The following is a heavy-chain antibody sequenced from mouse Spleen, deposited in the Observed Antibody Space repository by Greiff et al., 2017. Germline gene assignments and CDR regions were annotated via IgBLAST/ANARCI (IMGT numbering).Heavy chain of an antibody. V-gene: IGHV5-9-2*01. CDR2: ISGGGSYT. CDR1: GFTFSSYG. Sequence: EVKLEESGGGLVKPGGSLKLSCAASGFTFSSYGMSWVRQTPEKRLEWVATISGGGSYTYYPDSVKGRFTISRDNAKNNLYLQMSSLRSEDTALYYCARQYRGAMDYWGQGTSVTVSS. D-gene: IGHD2-14*01. J-gene: IGHJ4*01. CDR3: ARQYRGAMDY.